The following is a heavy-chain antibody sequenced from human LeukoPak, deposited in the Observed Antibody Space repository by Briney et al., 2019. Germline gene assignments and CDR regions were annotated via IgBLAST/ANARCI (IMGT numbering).Heavy chain of an antibody. V-gene: IGHV3-9*01. J-gene: IGHJ5*02. Sequence: PGGSLRLSCAASGFTFDDYAMHWVRQAPGKGLEWVSGISWNSGSIGYADSVKGRFTISRDNSKNTLYLQMNSLRAEDTAVYYCAKSGYNWNYKWFDPWGQGTLVTVSS. D-gene: IGHD1-7*01. CDR2: ISWNSGSI. CDR3: AKSGYNWNYKWFDP. CDR1: GFTFDDYA.